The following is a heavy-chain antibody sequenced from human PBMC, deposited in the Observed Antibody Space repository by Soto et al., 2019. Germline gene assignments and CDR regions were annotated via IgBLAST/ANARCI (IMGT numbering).Heavy chain of an antibody. J-gene: IGHJ6*02. CDR2: IYHSGST. D-gene: IGHD5-12*01. Sequence: LRETLSLTCAVSGGSISSSNWWSWVRQPPGKGLEWIGEIYHSGSTNYNPSLKSRVTISVDKSKNQFSLKLSSVTAADTAVYYCARAGVATITRYYYGMDVWGQGTTVTVSS. CDR3: ARAGVATITRYYYGMDV. V-gene: IGHV4-4*02. CDR1: GGSISSSNW.